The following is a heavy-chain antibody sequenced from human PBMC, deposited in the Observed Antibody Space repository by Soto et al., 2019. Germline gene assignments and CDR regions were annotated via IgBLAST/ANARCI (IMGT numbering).Heavy chain of an antibody. D-gene: IGHD3-16*01. CDR1: GVSVSSGDSH. CDR3: AREFEGLSSFDY. Sequence: QVQLQESGPGLVKPSQTLSLTCSVSGVSVSSGDSHWSWIRQPPGKGLEWIGYIYYSGRTYYNPSLKSRATISIDTSKRQFSLKLSSVTAADTAVYYCAREFEGLSSFDYWGLGTLVTVSS. CDR2: IYYSGRT. V-gene: IGHV4-30-4*01. J-gene: IGHJ4*02.